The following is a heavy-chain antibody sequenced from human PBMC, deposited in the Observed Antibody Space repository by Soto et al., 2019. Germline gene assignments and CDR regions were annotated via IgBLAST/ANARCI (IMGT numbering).Heavy chain of an antibody. V-gene: IGHV3-7*03. CDR3: AIVATMVRGLRYYNYDMDV. CDR2: IKRDGSEI. CDR1: GFTFSGYW. Sequence: GGSLRLSCAASGFTFSGYWMSWVRQAPGKGLEWVANIKRDGSEIYYADSVKGRFTISRDNAKDSLYLQMNSLRAEDTAVYYCAIVATMVRGLRYYNYDMDVWGQETTVTACS. J-gene: IGHJ6*02. D-gene: IGHD3-10*01.